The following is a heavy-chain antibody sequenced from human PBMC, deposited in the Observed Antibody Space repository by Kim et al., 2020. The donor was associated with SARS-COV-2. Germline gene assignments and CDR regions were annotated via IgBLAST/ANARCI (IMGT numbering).Heavy chain of an antibody. Sequence: GGSLRRSCAASGFAFDEYALHWVRQAPGKGLEWVAGISWNSGSIGYADSVKGRFIISRDNAKNFLYLEMNSLRPEDTALYYCAKDLRSSAADGADYWGQG. CDR3: AKDLRSSAADGADY. D-gene: IGHD6-25*01. V-gene: IGHV3-9*01. CDR2: ISWNSGSI. J-gene: IGHJ4*02. CDR1: GFAFDEYA.